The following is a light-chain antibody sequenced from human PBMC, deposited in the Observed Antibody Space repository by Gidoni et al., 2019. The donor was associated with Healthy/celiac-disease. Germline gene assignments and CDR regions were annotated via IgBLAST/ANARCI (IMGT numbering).Light chain of an antibody. V-gene: IGKV1-16*01. Sequence: DIQMTQSPSSQSASVGDRVTTTCRARQGISNYIDWFQQKTGKAPKSLIYAASSFQSGVPSMFSGSGSATDFTPTISSLQPEDVATYCCQHYNSYPLTFGGGTKVEIK. J-gene: IGKJ4*01. CDR1: QGISNY. CDR3: QHYNSYPLT. CDR2: AAS.